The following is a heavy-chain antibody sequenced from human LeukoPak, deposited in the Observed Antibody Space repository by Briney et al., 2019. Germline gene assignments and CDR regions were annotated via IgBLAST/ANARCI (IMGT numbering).Heavy chain of an antibody. CDR2: IYYSGST. CDR3: AREQVATISYYFDY. J-gene: IGHJ4*02. CDR1: GGSISNYY. V-gene: IGHV4-59*01. D-gene: IGHD2-15*01. Sequence: SETLSLTRTVSGGSISNYYWSWIRQPPGKGLEWIGYIYYSGSTNYNPSPKSRVTISVDTSKNQFSLKLSSVTAADTAVYYCAREQVATISYYFDYWGQGTLVTVSS.